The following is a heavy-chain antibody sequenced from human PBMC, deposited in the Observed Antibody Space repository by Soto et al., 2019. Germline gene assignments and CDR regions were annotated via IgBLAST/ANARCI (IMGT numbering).Heavy chain of an antibody. J-gene: IGHJ3*02. CDR1: GGTFSSYT. Sequence: QVQLVQSGAEVKKPGSSVKVSCKASGGTFSSYTFSWVRQAPGQGLEWMGRIAPILGIGNYAQKFQGSVTITADKYTSTAYMELSSLRSEDTAVYYCAREIAVAGNTSAVFDIWSQGKMVTVSS. CDR3: AREIAVAGNTSAVFDI. D-gene: IGHD6-19*01. CDR2: IAPILGIG. V-gene: IGHV1-69*02.